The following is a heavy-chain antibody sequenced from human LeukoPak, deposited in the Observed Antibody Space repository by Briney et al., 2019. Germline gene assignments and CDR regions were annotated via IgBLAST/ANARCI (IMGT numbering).Heavy chain of an antibody. Sequence: GGSLRLSCAASGFTFSSYAMSWVRQAPGKGLEWVSFISPSGDRTSNADSVEGRFTIARDNTRNTLYLQMNSLRDEDTGVYYCAIMHGYYDGSGFWVQWGQGTLVTVSS. V-gene: IGHV3-23*01. D-gene: IGHD3-22*01. CDR3: AIMHGYYDGSGFWVQ. CDR1: GFTFSSYA. CDR2: ISPSGDRT. J-gene: IGHJ4*02.